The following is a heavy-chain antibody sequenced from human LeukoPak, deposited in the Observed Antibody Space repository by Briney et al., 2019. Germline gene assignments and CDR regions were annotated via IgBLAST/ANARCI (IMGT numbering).Heavy chain of an antibody. CDR2: ISGSGGST. V-gene: IGHV3-23*01. CDR3: AKENWNYEDYYYYGMDV. Sequence: PGGSPRLSCAASGFTFSSYAMSWVRQAPGKGLEWVSAISGSGGSTYYADSVKGRFTISRDNSKNTLYLQMNSLRAEDTAVYYCAKENWNYEDYYYYGMDVWGQGTTVTVSS. D-gene: IGHD1-7*01. CDR1: GFTFSSYA. J-gene: IGHJ6*02.